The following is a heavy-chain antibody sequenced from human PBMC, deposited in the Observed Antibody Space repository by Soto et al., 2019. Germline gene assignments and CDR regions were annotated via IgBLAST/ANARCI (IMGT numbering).Heavy chain of an antibody. V-gene: IGHV1-46*01. J-gene: IGHJ3*02. CDR1: GYTFTSYY. CDR2: INPSGGST. Sequence: ASVKVSCKASGYTFTSYYMHCVRQAPGQGLEWMGIINPSGGSTSYAQKFHGRVTMTRDTSTSTVYMELSSLRSEDTAVYYCASFPRFLEWDKDAFDIWGQGTMVTVSS. D-gene: IGHD3-3*01. CDR3: ASFPRFLEWDKDAFDI.